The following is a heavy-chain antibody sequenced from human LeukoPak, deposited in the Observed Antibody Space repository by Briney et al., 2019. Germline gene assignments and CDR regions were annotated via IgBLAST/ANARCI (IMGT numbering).Heavy chain of an antibody. CDR2: INHSGGT. CDR3: ARAPFLWYFDL. V-gene: IGHV4-34*01. Sequence: SETLSLTCAVYGGSFSGYYWSWIRQPPGKGLEWIGEINHSGGTYYNPSLKSRVTMSVDTSKNQFSLKLTSVTAADTAMYYCARAPFLWYFDLWGRGTLSLSPQ. D-gene: IGHD2/OR15-2a*01. J-gene: IGHJ2*01. CDR1: GGSFSGYY.